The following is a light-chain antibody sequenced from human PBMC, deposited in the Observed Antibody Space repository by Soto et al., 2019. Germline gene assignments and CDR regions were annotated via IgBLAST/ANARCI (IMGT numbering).Light chain of an antibody. V-gene: IGLV2-14*01. CDR3: SSFTSNSTQV. J-gene: IGLJ1*01. Sequence: QSALTQPASVSGSPGQSITISCTGTNSDVGRYNYVSWYQQHPGKAPKLMIYDVSNRPSGVSNRFSGSKSGNTASLTLSGLQDEDEADYYCSSFTSNSTQVFGTGTKVTVL. CDR1: NSDVGRYNY. CDR2: DVS.